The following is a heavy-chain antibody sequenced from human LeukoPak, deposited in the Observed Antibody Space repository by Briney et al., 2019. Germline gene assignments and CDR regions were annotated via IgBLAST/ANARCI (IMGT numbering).Heavy chain of an antibody. CDR2: INPNSGGT. CDR3: ARGGLLWFGELLLFDY. D-gene: IGHD3-10*01. CDR1: GYIFTGYY. J-gene: IGHJ4*02. V-gene: IGHV1-2*02. Sequence: ASVKVSCKASGYIFTGYYMHWVRQAPGQGLEWMGWINPNSGGTNYAQKFQGRVTMTRDTSISTAYMELSRLRSDDTAVYYCARGGLLWFGELLLFDYWGQGTLVTVSS.